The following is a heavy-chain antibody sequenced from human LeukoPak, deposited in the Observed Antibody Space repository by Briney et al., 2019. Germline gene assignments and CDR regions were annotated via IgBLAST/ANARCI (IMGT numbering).Heavy chain of an antibody. CDR1: GYSFTSYW. CDR2: IYPGDSDT. J-gene: IGHJ4*02. Sequence: GESLQISLQGSGYSFTSYWIGWVRQMPGKGLEWMGIIYPGDSDTRYSPSFQGQVTISADKSISTAYLQWSSLKASDTAMYYCARLTSRYSSHFDYWGQGTLVTVSS. V-gene: IGHV5-51*01. D-gene: IGHD6-19*01. CDR3: ARLTSRYSSHFDY.